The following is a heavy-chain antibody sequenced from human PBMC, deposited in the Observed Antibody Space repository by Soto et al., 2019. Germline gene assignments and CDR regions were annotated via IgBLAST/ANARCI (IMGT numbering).Heavy chain of an antibody. V-gene: IGHV1-69*01. CDR3: ASLVGATGGVDYYYGMDV. D-gene: IGHD1-26*01. J-gene: IGHJ6*02. Sequence: QVQLVQSGAEVKKPGSSVKVSCKASGGTFSSYAISWVRQAPGQGLEWMGGIIPIFGTANYAQKFQGRVTITADESTSTAYMELSSLRSEDTAVYYCASLVGATGGVDYYYGMDVWGQGPTVTVSS. CDR2: IIPIFGTA. CDR1: GGTFSSYA.